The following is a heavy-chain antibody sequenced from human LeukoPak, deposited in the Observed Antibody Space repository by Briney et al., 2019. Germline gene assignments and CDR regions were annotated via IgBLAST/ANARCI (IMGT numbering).Heavy chain of an antibody. J-gene: IGHJ4*02. CDR3: SRESGPYSPFGH. V-gene: IGHV4-4*02. CDR1: GGSITTTNY. CDR2: ISLSGYP. Sequence: PSGTLSLTCGVSGGSITTTNYWSWVRQSPGRGLEWIGEISLSGYPGFNPSLRGRVTMSRAESKKHLSLTLTSVTAADTAIYYCSRESGPYSPFGHGGQRILVT. D-gene: IGHD1-26*01.